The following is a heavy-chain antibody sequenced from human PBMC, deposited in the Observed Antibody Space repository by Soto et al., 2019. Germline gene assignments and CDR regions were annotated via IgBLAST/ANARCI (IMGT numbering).Heavy chain of an antibody. CDR2: IYYSGST. D-gene: IGHD5-12*01. Sequence: SETLSLTCTVSGGSISSSSYYWGWIRQPPGKGLEWIGSIYYSGSTYYNPSLKSRVTISIDTSKNQFSLKLSSVTAADTAVYYCARHMGVIVVTILSIGNPFXSGGRETLAPVPS. V-gene: IGHV4-39*01. CDR3: ARHMGVIVVTILSIGNPFXS. J-gene: IGHJ4*02. CDR1: GGSISSSSYY.